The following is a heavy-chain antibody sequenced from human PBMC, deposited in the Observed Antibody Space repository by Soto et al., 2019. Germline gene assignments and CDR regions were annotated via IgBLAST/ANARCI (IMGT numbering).Heavy chain of an antibody. D-gene: IGHD2-21*02. J-gene: IGHJ3*02. CDR3: ATAPRDRYTCFNPRDCTI. V-gene: IGHV4-30-2*01. CDR1: GTSVSSGGYS. CDR2: IYPSGTT. Sequence: SETLSLTCAVSGTSVSSGGYSWSWIRQPPGKGLEWIGFIYPSGTTFYNPSLKSRVTISLDKSQNQFSLNLTSVTAADTSVYYCATAPRDRYTCFNPRDCTIWGRVKRV.